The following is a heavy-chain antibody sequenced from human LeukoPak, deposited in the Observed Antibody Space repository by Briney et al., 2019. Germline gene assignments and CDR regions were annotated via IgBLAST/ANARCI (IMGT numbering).Heavy chain of an antibody. D-gene: IGHD3-10*01. Sequence: PGGSLRLSCAGSGFIFSSYAMHWVRQAPGKGLECVSGISSNGGGTYYVNSVKGRFTISRDNFKNTLYLQMGSLRPEDMAVYYCARGVTMIRAVMYFQYGMDVWGQGTTVTVSS. CDR3: ARGVTMIRAVMYFQYGMDV. CDR2: ISSNGGGT. V-gene: IGHV3-64*01. J-gene: IGHJ6*02. CDR1: GFIFSSYA.